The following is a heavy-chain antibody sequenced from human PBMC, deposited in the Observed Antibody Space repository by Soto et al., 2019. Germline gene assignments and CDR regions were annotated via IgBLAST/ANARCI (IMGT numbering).Heavy chain of an antibody. J-gene: IGHJ6*02. V-gene: IGHV1-18*01. CDR2: ISAYNGNT. Sequence: ASVKVSCKASGYTFTSYGTSWVRQAPGQGLEWMGWISAYNGNTNYAQKLQGRVTMTTDTSTSTAYMELRSLRSDDTAVYYCARLGSSWLYYGMDVWGQGTTVTVSS. D-gene: IGHD6-13*01. CDR3: ARLGSSWLYYGMDV. CDR1: GYTFTSYG.